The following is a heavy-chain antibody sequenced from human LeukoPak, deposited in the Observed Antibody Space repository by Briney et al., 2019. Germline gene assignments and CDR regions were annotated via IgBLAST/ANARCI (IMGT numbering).Heavy chain of an antibody. D-gene: IGHD3-9*01. V-gene: IGHV3-7*01. J-gene: IGHJ4*02. Sequence: GGSLRLSCVASGFTFSRDWMSWVRQAPGKGLEWVANIKEDGSAQYYADSVQGRFTISRDNTKNSLYLQMNSLTAEDTAMYYCAKDGDGYHNWGQGALVTVSS. CDR1: GFTFSRDW. CDR2: IKEDGSAQ. CDR3: AKDGDGYHN.